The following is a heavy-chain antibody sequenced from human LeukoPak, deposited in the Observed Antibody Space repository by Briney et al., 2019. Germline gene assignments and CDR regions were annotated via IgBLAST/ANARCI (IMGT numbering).Heavy chain of an antibody. D-gene: IGHD3-3*01. CDR3: AKGIFGVVRYPFDY. V-gene: IGHV3-9*03. J-gene: IGHJ4*02. CDR1: GFTFDDYA. CDR2: ISWNSGSI. Sequence: GGSLRLSCAASGFTFDDYAMHWVRQAPGQGLEWFSGISWNSGSIGYADSVKGRFTISRDNAKNSLYLQMNSLRAEDMALYYCAKGIFGVVRYPFDYWGQGTLVTVSS.